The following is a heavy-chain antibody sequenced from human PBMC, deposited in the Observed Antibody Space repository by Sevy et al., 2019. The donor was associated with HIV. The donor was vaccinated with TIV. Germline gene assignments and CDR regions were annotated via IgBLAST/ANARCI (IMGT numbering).Heavy chain of an antibody. Sequence: GGSLRLSCAASGFTFSSYAMSWVRQAPGKGLEWVSAISGSGGSTYYADSVKGRFTISRDNSKNTLYLQMNSLRAEDTAVYYCAKDYYRNYEPDGMDVWGQGTTVTVSS. V-gene: IGHV3-23*01. CDR2: ISGSGGST. CDR3: AKDYYRNYEPDGMDV. CDR1: GFTFSSYA. J-gene: IGHJ6*02. D-gene: IGHD4-4*01.